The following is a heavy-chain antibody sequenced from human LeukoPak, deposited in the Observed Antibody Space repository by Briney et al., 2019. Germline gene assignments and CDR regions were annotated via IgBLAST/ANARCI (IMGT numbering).Heavy chain of an antibody. CDR3: AKSEDYTSSSFDY. CDR2: IIPIFGSA. CDR1: GGTFSNYA. V-gene: IGHV1-69*06. Sequence: ASVKVSCKASGGTFSNYAINWVRQAPGQGLEWMGGIIPIFGSASYPQNFQGRVTITADKSTSTAYMELSSLRSEDTAMYYCAKSEDYTSSSFDYWGQGTLVTVSS. J-gene: IGHJ4*02. D-gene: IGHD6-6*01.